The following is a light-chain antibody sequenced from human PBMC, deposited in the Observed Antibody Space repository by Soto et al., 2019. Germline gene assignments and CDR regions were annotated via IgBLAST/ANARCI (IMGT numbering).Light chain of an antibody. V-gene: IGKV3-20*01. Sequence: EIVFTQSPCTLSLSPFERATLSCRASQSVGSSHLAWYQQKPGQAPRLLIYGASSRATGIPDRFSGSGSGTDFTLTISRLEPEDFAVYYCQQYGSAPWTFGQGTKVDIK. CDR2: GAS. CDR1: QSVGSSH. J-gene: IGKJ1*01. CDR3: QQYGSAPWT.